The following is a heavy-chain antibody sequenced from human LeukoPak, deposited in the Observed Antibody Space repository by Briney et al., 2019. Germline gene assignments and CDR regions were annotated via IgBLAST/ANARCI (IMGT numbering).Heavy chain of an antibody. CDR1: GGSVSSGSYY. D-gene: IGHD2-2*01. Sequence: PSETLSLTCTVSGGSVSSGSYYWSWIRQPPGTGLEWIGYIYYSGSTNYSPSLKSRVTISVDTSKNQFSLKLSSVTAADTAVYYCAREDGTRFDYWGQGTLVTVSS. CDR2: IYYSGST. J-gene: IGHJ4*02. CDR3: AREDGTRFDY. V-gene: IGHV4-61*01.